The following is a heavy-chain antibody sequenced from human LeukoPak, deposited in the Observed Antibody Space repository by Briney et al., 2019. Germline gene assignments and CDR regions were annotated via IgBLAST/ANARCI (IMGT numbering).Heavy chain of an antibody. J-gene: IGHJ4*02. CDR3: ARYGDYVFDL. CDR2: IYYSGST. CDR1: GGSISSYY. Sequence: PSETLSLTCTVSGGSISSYYWSWIRQPPGKGLEWIGYIYYSGSTIYSPSLKSRVTISVDTSKNQFSLKLSSVTAADTAVYYCARYGDYVFDLWGQGTLVTVSS. V-gene: IGHV4-59*01. D-gene: IGHD4-17*01.